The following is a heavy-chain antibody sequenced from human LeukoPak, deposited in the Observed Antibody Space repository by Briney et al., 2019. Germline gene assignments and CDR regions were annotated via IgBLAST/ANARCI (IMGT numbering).Heavy chain of an antibody. CDR2: ISSSGSTI. Sequence: GGSLRLSCAASGFTFSDYYMSWIRQAPGKGLEWVSYISSSGSTIYYADSVKVRFTISRDNAKNSLYLQMNSLRAEDTAVYYCAGLVVPAAPTDYWGQGTLVTVSS. D-gene: IGHD2-2*01. V-gene: IGHV3-11*04. CDR1: GFTFSDYY. CDR3: AGLVVPAAPTDY. J-gene: IGHJ4*02.